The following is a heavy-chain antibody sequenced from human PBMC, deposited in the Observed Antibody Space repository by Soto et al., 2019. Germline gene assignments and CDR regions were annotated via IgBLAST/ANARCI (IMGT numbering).Heavy chain of an antibody. CDR2: INAGNGNT. CDR3: ARDGGVAAIFCRNGFAP. V-gene: IGHV1-3*01. CDR1: GYTFTSYA. J-gene: IGHJ5*02. D-gene: IGHD2-15*01. Sequence: GASVKVSCKASGYTFTSYAMHWVRQAPGQRLEWMGWINAGNGNTKYSQKLQGRVTMTTDTSTSTAYMELRSLRSDDTAVYYCARDGGVAAIFCRNGFAPGGEGTLLT.